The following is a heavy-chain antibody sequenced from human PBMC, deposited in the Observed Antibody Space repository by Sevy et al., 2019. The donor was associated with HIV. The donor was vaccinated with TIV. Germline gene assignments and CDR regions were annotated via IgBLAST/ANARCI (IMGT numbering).Heavy chain of an antibody. CDR2: ISGSGGGT. D-gene: IGHD3-10*01. CDR3: AKDADFYGSYFDY. V-gene: IGHV3-23*01. CDR1: GFTFSNFA. Sequence: GGSLRLSCVASGFTFSNFAMSWVRLAPGKGLEWVSHISGSGGGTDYGDSVKGRFTISRDNSKNTLYLQMNSLRAEDTAIYYCAKDADFYGSYFDYWGQGTLVTVSS. J-gene: IGHJ4*02.